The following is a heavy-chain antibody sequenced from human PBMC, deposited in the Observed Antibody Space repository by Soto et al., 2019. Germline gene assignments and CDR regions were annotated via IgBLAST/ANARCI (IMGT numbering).Heavy chain of an antibody. CDR1: GGSISSGGYS. CDR2: IYHSGST. Sequence: PSETLSLTCAVSGGSISSGGYSWSWIRQPPGKGLEWIGYIYHSGSTYYNPSLKSRVTISVDRSKNQFSLKLSSVTAADTAVYYCARTSGTLAWFVNWFDPWGQGPLVTAPQ. CDR3: ARTSGTLAWFVNWFDP. J-gene: IGHJ5*02. V-gene: IGHV4-30-2*01. D-gene: IGHD3-3*01.